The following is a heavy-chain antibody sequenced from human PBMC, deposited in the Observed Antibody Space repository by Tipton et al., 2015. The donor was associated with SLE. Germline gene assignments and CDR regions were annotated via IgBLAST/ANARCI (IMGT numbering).Heavy chain of an antibody. CDR1: GFSFSYFG. CDR3: AKKGGGSDFDKSGYLDY. D-gene: IGHD3-22*01. J-gene: IGHJ4*02. V-gene: IGHV3-30*02. Sequence: GSLRLSCAASGFSFSYFGMHWTRQVPGKGLEWVTYIRYDGTNQYYADSVKGRFTISRDDSKNTVYLQMNSLRTEDTAVYYCAKKGGGSDFDKSGYLDYWGQGTLVIVSS. CDR2: IRYDGTNQ.